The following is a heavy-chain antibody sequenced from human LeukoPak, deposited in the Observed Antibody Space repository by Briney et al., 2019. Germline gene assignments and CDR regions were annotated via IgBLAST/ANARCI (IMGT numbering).Heavy chain of an antibody. D-gene: IGHD3-22*01. Sequence: SETLSLTCSVSGASISGYYYNWIRQPPGKGLEWIGYVHYSGITNFNPSLKSRVTMSVDTSKNQFSLNMRSVTAADTAVYYCARVLLSSGYSTWGQGTLVTVSS. CDR3: ARVLLSSGYST. V-gene: IGHV4-59*01. CDR1: GASISGYY. J-gene: IGHJ5*02. CDR2: VHYSGIT.